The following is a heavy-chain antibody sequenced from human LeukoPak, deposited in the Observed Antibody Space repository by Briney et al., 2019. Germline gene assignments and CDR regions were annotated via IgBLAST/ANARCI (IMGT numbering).Heavy chain of an antibody. J-gene: IGHJ4*02. Sequence: SETLSLTCAVYGGSFSVYYWSWIRQPPGKGLEWIGEINHSGSTNYNPSLKSRVTISVDTSKNQFSLKLSSVTAADTAVYYCARQGGVATTFDYWGQGTLVTVSS. V-gene: IGHV4-34*01. CDR2: INHSGST. CDR1: GGSFSVYY. D-gene: IGHD5-12*01. CDR3: ARQGGVATTFDY.